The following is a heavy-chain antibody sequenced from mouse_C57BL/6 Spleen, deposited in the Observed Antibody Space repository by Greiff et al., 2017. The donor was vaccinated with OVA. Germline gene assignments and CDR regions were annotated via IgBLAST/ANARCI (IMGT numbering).Heavy chain of an antibody. Sequence: EVHLVESGGGLVKPGGSLKLSCAASGFTFSDYGMHWVRQAPEKGLEWVAYISSGSSTIYYADTVKGRFTISRDNAKNTLFLQMTSLRSEDTAMYYCAKPYYYGKGYYAMDYWGQGTSVTVSS. J-gene: IGHJ4*01. CDR2: ISSGSSTI. CDR3: AKPYYYGKGYYAMDY. CDR1: GFTFSDYG. D-gene: IGHD1-1*01. V-gene: IGHV5-17*01.